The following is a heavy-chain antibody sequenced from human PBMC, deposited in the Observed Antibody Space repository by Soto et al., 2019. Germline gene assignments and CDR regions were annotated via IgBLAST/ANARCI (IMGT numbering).Heavy chain of an antibody. V-gene: IGHV3-13*05. CDR1: GFTFSSYD. Sequence: GGSLRLSCAASGFTFSSYDMHWVRQATGKGLEWVSAIGTAGDPYYPGSVKGRFTISRENAKNSLYLQMNSLRAGDTAVYYCARGNSVAVAPPHSYSGMDVWGQGTTVTVS. D-gene: IGHD6-19*01. J-gene: IGHJ6*02. CDR2: IGTAGDP. CDR3: ARGNSVAVAPPHSYSGMDV.